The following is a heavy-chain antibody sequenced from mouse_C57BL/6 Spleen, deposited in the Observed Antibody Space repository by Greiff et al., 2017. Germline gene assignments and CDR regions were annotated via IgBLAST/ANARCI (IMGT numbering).Heavy chain of an antibody. CDR1: GFTFSDYY. J-gene: IGHJ4*01. CDR3: AREDYAMDY. V-gene: IGHV5-16*01. CDR2: INYDGSST. Sequence: EVQLVESEGGLVQPGSSMKLSCTASGFTFSDYYMAWVRQVPEKGLEWVANINYDGSSTYYLDSLKSRFIISRDNAKNILYLQMSSLKSEDTATXYCAREDYAMDYWGQGTSVTVSS.